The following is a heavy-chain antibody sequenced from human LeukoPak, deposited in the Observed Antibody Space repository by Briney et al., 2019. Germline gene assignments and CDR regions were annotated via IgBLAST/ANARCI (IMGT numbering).Heavy chain of an antibody. CDR1: GFTFSNYS. Sequence: GGSLRLSCAASGFTFSNYSMRWVRQAPGKGLEWVAVIWYDGSKKYHADSVKGRFTISRDNSKNTLYLQMNSLRAEDTAVYYCARAPIAAAATGYFDYWGQGTLVTVSS. J-gene: IGHJ4*02. CDR2: IWYDGSKK. D-gene: IGHD6-13*01. CDR3: ARAPIAAAATGYFDY. V-gene: IGHV3-33*01.